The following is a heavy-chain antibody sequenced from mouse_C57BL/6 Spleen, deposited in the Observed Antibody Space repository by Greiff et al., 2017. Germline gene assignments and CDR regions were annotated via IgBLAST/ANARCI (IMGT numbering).Heavy chain of an antibody. CDR3: TRGGSNYPYYYAMDY. Sequence: DVKLVESGEGLVKPGGSLKLSCAASGFTFSSYAMSWVRQTPEKRLEWVAYISSGGDYIYYADTVKGRFTISRDNARNTLYLQMSSLKSEDTAMYYCTRGGSNYPYYYAMDYWGQGTSVTVSS. D-gene: IGHD2-5*01. J-gene: IGHJ4*01. CDR1: GFTFSSYA. CDR2: ISSGGDYI. V-gene: IGHV5-9-1*02.